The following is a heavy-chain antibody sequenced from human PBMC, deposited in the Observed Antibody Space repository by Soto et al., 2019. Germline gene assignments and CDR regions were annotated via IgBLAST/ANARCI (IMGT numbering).Heavy chain of an antibody. V-gene: IGHV3-30-3*01. D-gene: IGHD5-12*01. CDR2: ISYDGSNK. CDR3: ATTHSGRRTFDY. CDR1: GFTFSSYA. Sequence: QVQLVESGGGVVQPGRSLRLSCAASGFTFSSYAMHWVRQAPGKGLEWVAVISYDGSNKYYADSVEGRFTISRDNSKNTLYLHMNTLRAEGTGVYYCATTHSGRRTFDYWGQGTLVTVSS. J-gene: IGHJ4*02.